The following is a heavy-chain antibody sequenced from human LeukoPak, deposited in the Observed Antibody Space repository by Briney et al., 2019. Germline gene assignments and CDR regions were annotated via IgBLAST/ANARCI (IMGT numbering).Heavy chain of an antibody. CDR3: ARLAYCGGDCYLYFDY. CDR2: IYPGDSDT. Sequence: GESLKISCQGSGYSFTSYWIGWVRQMPGKGLEWTGIIYPGDSDTRYSPSFQGQVTISADKSISTAYLQWSSLKASDTAKYYCARLAYCGGDCYLYFDYWGQGTLVTVSS. J-gene: IGHJ4*02. CDR1: GYSFTSYW. D-gene: IGHD2-21*01. V-gene: IGHV5-51*01.